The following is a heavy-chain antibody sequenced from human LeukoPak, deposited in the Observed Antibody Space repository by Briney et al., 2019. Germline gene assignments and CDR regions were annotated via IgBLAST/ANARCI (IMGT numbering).Heavy chain of an antibody. Sequence: GGSLRLSCVGSGFTSIAYALTWARQAPGKGLEWVSGISGGGVTTYYADSVKGRFTISRDNAKNSLYLQMNSLRAEDTAVYYCARSYDSSGYPDAFDIWGQGTMVTVSS. CDR3: ARSYDSSGYPDAFDI. CDR2: ISGGGVTT. V-gene: IGHV3-23*01. D-gene: IGHD3-22*01. J-gene: IGHJ3*02. CDR1: GFTSIAYA.